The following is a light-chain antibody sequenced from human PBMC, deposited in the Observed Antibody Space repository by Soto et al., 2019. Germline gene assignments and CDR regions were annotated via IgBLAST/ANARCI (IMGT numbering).Light chain of an antibody. J-gene: IGLJ2*01. CDR3: QAWDINTMV. Sequence: SYELTQPPSVSVSPGQTASITCSGDKLGDKYASWYQQKPGQSPVLVIYQDIRRPSGIPERFSGSSSGNTATLTISGTQAMDEADYYCQAWDINTMVFGGGTKPTVL. CDR1: KLGDKY. V-gene: IGLV3-1*01. CDR2: QDI.